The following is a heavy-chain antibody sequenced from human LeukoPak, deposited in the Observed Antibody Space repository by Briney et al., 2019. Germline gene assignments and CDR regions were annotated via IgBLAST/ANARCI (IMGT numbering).Heavy chain of an antibody. CDR1: GASFSNDY. Sequence: SETLSLTRTVSGASFSNDYWSWVRQAPGKGLEWIGYIYHNGRTNYSPSLKSRITMSIDTSQNQFSLKLTSVTAADTAVYYCARASEGIGYFDTWGRGSLVTVSS. V-gene: IGHV4-59*12. CDR3: ARASEGIGYFDT. J-gene: IGHJ4*02. D-gene: IGHD3-3*01. CDR2: IYHNGRT.